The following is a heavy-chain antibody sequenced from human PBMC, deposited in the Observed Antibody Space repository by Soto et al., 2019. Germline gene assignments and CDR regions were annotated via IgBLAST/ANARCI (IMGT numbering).Heavy chain of an antibody. CDR3: ARVRGDYYYYMDV. CDR1: GGSISSYY. J-gene: IGHJ6*03. Sequence: ETLSLTCTVSGGSISSYYWSWIRQPPGKGLEWIGYIYYSGSTNYNPSLKSRVTISVDTSKNQFSLKLSSVTAADTAVYYCARVRGDYYYYMDVWGKGTTVTVSS. V-gene: IGHV4-59*01. CDR2: IYYSGST.